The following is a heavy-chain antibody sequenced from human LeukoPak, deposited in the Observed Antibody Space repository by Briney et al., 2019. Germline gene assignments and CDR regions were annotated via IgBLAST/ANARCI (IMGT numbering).Heavy chain of an antibody. CDR2: INHSGST. CDR1: GGSFSGYY. CDR3: AGVGIYVSDY. V-gene: IGHV4-34*01. D-gene: IGHD2/OR15-2a*01. Sequence: SETLSLTCAVYGGSFSGYYWSWIRQPPGKGLEWIGEINHSGSTNYNPSLKSRVTISVDTSKNQFSLKLSSVTAADTAVYYCAGVGIYVSDYWGQGTLVTVSS. J-gene: IGHJ4*02.